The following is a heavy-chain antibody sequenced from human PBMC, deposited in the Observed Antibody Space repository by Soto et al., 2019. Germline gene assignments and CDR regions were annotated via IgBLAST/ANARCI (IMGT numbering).Heavy chain of an antibody. CDR3: ASQGSYNWNYGGPGDY. CDR1: GGTFSSYA. D-gene: IGHD1-7*01. V-gene: IGHV1-69*01. Sequence: QVQLVQSGAEVKKPGSSVKVSCKASGGTFSSYAISWVRQAPGQGLEWMGGIIPIFGTANYAQKVQGRVTITADESTSTAYMELSSLRAEDTAVYYCASQGSYNWNYGGPGDYWGQGTLVTVSS. J-gene: IGHJ4*01. CDR2: IIPIFGTA.